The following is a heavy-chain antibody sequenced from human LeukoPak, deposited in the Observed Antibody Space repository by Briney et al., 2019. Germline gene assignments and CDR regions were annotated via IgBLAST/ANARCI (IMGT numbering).Heavy chain of an antibody. CDR2: IYYSGST. J-gene: IGHJ3*02. V-gene: IGHV4-31*02. D-gene: IGHD4-17*01. CDR3: ARGTGYGDYVDAFDI. Sequence: SWVRQAPGTGLEWIGYIYYSGSTYYNPSLKSRVTISVDTSKNQFSLKLSSVTAADTAVYYCARGTGYGDYVDAFDIWGQGTMVTVSS.